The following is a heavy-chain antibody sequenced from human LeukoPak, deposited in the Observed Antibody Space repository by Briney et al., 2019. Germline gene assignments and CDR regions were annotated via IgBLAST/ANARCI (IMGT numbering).Heavy chain of an antibody. D-gene: IGHD6-19*01. CDR1: GXTFDDYA. Sequence: GASLRLSCAASGXTFDDYAMQWVRQAPGKGLEWVSLISGDGGSTYYADSVKGRFTISRDNSKNSLYLQMNRLRTEDTALYYCAKSSIVAGEYLFDYWGQGILVTVSS. J-gene: IGHJ4*02. V-gene: IGHV3-43*02. CDR3: AKSSIVAGEYLFDY. CDR2: ISGDGGST.